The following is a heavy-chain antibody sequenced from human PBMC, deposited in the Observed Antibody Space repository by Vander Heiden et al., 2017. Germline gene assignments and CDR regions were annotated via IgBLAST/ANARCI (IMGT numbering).Heavy chain of an antibody. CDR1: GFTFDDYA. Sequence: SCAASGFTFDDYAMHWVRQPPGKGLEWVSGINWNSGNLGYAGSVKGRFTISRDKNSLYLQMNSLRPEDTALYYCAKDLSARFYYSGSNFYSYGMDVWGQGTTVTVS. CDR3: AKDLSARFYYSGSNFYSYGMDV. J-gene: IGHJ6*02. CDR2: INWNSGNL. V-gene: IGHV3-9*01. D-gene: IGHD3-10*01.